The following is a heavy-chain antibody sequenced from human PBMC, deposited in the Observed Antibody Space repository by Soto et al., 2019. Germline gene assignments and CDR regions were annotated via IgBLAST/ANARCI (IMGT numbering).Heavy chain of an antibody. CDR1: GFTSSNYW. Sequence: EVQVVESGGGLVQPGGSLRLSCVASGFTSSNYWMNWVRQAPGKGLEWVANIKQAGSEKNYVDSVKGRFTISRDNAKNSLYLQMNSLRAEDTAVYYCAGSTSSWGVWGKGTTVTVSS. D-gene: IGHD6-13*01. CDR3: AGSTSSWGV. V-gene: IGHV3-7*01. J-gene: IGHJ6*04. CDR2: IKQAGSEK.